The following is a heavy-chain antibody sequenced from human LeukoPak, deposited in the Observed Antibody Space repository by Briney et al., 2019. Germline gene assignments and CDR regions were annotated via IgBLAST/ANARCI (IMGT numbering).Heavy chain of an antibody. J-gene: IGHJ3*02. CDR3: ARESSSWAPDAFDI. CDR1: GGSSSSYY. D-gene: IGHD6-13*01. Sequence: PSETLSLTCTVSGGSSSSYYWSWIRQPAGKGLEWIGRIYTSGSTNYNPSLKSRVTMSVDTSKNQFSLKLSSVTAADTAVYYCARESSSWAPDAFDIWGQGTMVTVSS. V-gene: IGHV4-4*07. CDR2: IYTSGST.